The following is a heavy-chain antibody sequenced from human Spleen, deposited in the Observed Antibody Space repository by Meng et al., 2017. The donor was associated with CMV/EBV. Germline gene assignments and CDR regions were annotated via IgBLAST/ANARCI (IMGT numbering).Heavy chain of an antibody. CDR3: ARRGPSYCGVDCLAWFDP. CDR1: YTFTSYG. J-gene: IGHJ5*02. CDR2: IRVYNGDT. V-gene: IGHV1-18*01. D-gene: IGHD2-21*01. Sequence: YTFTSYGINGVRQAPGQGPEWMGWIRVYNGDTKYAQKFQGRVTMTTDTSTSTAYMELRSLRSDDTAVYYCARRGPSYCGVDCLAWFDPWGQGTLVTVSS.